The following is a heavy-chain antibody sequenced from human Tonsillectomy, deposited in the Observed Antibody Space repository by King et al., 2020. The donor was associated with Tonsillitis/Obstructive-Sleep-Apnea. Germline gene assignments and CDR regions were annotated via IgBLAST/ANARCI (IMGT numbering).Heavy chain of an antibody. J-gene: IGHJ4*02. CDR2: ISGTGGST. V-gene: IGHV3-23*04. D-gene: IGHD3-16*01. CDR1: GFTFSSYA. CDR3: AKDPYMITLEVSVDN. Sequence: VQLVESGGGLVQTGGSLRLSCAASGFTFSSYAMSWVRQAPGKGLEWVSLISGTGGSTYYADSVKGRFTISRDNSKNTLYLQMNSLRADDTAVCYCAKDPYMITLEVSVDNWGQGTLVTVSS.